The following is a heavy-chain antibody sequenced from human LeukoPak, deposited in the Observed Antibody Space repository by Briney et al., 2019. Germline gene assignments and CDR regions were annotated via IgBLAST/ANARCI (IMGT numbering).Heavy chain of an antibody. D-gene: IGHD2-15*01. Sequence: SETLSLTCGVDGGSFSGYYWNWIRQPPGKGLEWIGEINHSGSTNYNPSLKSRVTISVDTSKNQFSLKLSSVTAADTAVYYCARFYLGYCSGGSCYSRRDYWGQGTLVTVSS. CDR2: INHSGST. J-gene: IGHJ4*02. CDR1: GGSFSGYY. CDR3: ARFYLGYCSGGSCYSRRDY. V-gene: IGHV4-34*01.